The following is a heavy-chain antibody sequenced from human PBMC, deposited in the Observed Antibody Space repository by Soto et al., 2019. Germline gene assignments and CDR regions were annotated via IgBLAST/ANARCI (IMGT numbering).Heavy chain of an antibody. Sequence: QVQLVESGGGVIQPGTSLSLSCGSSGFTFRSFGMYWVRQAPGKGLEWVAVVSYDGNHKYYADSVKGRLTVSRDNAKNMLYLQINSLRGEDTAVYYCARDVGQQLVLNYGMDVWGQGTTVTVSS. CDR2: VSYDGNHK. CDR1: GFTFRSFG. J-gene: IGHJ6*02. D-gene: IGHD6-13*01. V-gene: IGHV3-30*03. CDR3: ARDVGQQLVLNYGMDV.